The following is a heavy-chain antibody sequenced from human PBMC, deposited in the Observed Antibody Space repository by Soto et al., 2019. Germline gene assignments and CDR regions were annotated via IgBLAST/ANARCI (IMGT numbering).Heavy chain of an antibody. V-gene: IGHV3-33*01. Sequence: QVQLVESGGGVVQPGRSLRLSCAASGFTFSSYGMHWVRQAPGKGLEWVAVIWYDGSNKYYADSVKGRSTISRDNSKNTLYLQMNSLRAEDTAVYYCARDMGGSGSYYNGDYYYGMDVWGQGTTVTVSS. D-gene: IGHD3-10*01. CDR1: GFTFSSYG. CDR2: IWYDGSNK. CDR3: ARDMGGSGSYYNGDYYYGMDV. J-gene: IGHJ6*02.